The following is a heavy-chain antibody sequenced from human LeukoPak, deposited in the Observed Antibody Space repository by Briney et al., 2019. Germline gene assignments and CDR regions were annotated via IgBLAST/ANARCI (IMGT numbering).Heavy chain of an antibody. V-gene: IGHV1-69*05. Sequence: SVKVSCKASGGTFSSYAISWVRQAPGQGLEWMGGINPIFGTANYAQKFQGRVTITTDESTSTAYMELSSLRSEDTAVYYCARETRGWLQPGYFDYWGQGTLVTVSS. D-gene: IGHD5-24*01. CDR2: INPIFGTA. CDR1: GGTFSSYA. J-gene: IGHJ4*02. CDR3: ARETRGWLQPGYFDY.